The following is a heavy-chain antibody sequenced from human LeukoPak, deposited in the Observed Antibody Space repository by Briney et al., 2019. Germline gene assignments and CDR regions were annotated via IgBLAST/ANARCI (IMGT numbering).Heavy chain of an antibody. D-gene: IGHD3-10*01. CDR2: IKYDGSEK. CDR3: AGDIVPFGRDYYGMDV. CDR1: GFTFSSHW. V-gene: IGHV3-7*01. J-gene: IGHJ6*02. Sequence: GGSLRLSCAASGFTFSSHWMSWVRRAPGKGLEWVASIKYDGSEKDYVDSVKGRFTISRDNAKNSLYLQVNSLRAEDTAVYYCAGDIVPFGRDYYGMDVWGQGTTVTVSS.